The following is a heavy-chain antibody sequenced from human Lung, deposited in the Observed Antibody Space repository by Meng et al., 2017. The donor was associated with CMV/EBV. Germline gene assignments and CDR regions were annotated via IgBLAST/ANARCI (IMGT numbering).Heavy chain of an antibody. CDR2: INPSGDNT. CDR1: GYTFPRHW. Sequence: ASVKVSCKASGYTFPRHWMHWVRQAPGQGPEWMAVINPSGDNTLYAQRFQGRLTLTRDTSTNTVYMDVGSLTSEDSAVYFCARDNSDSTSSWWFDPWGQGTLVXVSS. D-gene: IGHD2/OR15-2a*01. V-gene: IGHV1-46*01. CDR3: ARDNSDSTSSWWFDP. J-gene: IGHJ5*02.